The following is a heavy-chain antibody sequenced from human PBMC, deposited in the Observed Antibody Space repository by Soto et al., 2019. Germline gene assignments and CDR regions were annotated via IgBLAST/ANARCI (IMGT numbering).Heavy chain of an antibody. J-gene: IGHJ6*02. Sequence: PGESLKISCKGSGYSFTSYWIGWVRQMPGKGLEWMGIIYPGDSDTRYSPSFQGQVTISADKSISTAYLQWSSLKASDTAMYYCARAHYDFWSGSSYGMDVWGQGTTVTVSS. CDR1: GYSFTSYW. V-gene: IGHV5-51*01. CDR3: ARAHYDFWSGSSYGMDV. CDR2: IYPGDSDT. D-gene: IGHD3-3*01.